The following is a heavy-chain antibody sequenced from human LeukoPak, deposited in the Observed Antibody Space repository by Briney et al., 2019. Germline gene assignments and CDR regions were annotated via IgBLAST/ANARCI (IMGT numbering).Heavy chain of an antibody. CDR1: GGTFSSYA. CDR3: ARGRYSGYDPLFDY. J-gene: IGHJ4*02. D-gene: IGHD5-12*01. CDR2: IIPIFGTA. V-gene: IGHV1-69*01. Sequence: SVKVSCKASGGTFSSYAISWVRQAPGQGLEWMGGIIPIFGTANYAQKFQGRVTITADESTSTAYMELSSLRSEDTAVYYCARGRYSGYDPLFDYWGQGTLVTVSS.